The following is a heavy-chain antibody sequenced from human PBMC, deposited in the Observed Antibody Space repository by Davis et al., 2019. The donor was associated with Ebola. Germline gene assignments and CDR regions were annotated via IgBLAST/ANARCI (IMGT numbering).Heavy chain of an antibody. V-gene: IGHV1-46*01. CDR1: GYTFTSYY. D-gene: IGHD6-13*01. CDR2: INPSGGST. J-gene: IGHJ6*04. CDR3: ARVGSSFMDV. Sequence: ASVKVSCKASGYTFTSYYMHWVRQAPGQGLEWMGMINPSGGSTSYAQKFQGRVTMIRDTSTSTVYMELSSLRSEDTAMYYCARVGSSFMDVWGKGTTVTVSS.